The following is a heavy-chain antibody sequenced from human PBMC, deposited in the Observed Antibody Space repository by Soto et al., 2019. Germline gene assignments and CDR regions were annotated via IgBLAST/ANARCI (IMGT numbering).Heavy chain of an antibody. CDR2: FDPEDGET. CDR1: GYTLTDLS. CDR3: ETFVTAIFDY. D-gene: IGHD2-21*02. V-gene: IGHV1-24*01. Sequence: ASVKVSCKVSGYTLTDLSIHWVRQTPGKGLEWMGGFDPEDGETIYAQNFQGRVTMTEDTSTDTAYMELSTLRFDDTAVYYCETFVTAIFDYWGQGSLVTVS. J-gene: IGHJ4*02.